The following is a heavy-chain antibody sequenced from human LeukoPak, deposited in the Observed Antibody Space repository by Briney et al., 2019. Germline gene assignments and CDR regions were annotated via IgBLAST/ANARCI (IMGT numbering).Heavy chain of an antibody. Sequence: GGSLRLSCAASGFTFSSYWMSWVRQAPGKGLEWVANIKKDGSEKYYVDSVKGRFTISRDNAKTSLYLQMNSLRAEDTAVYYCAKDRASSWWYFDLWGRGTLVTVSS. CDR3: AKDRASSWWYFDL. J-gene: IGHJ2*01. V-gene: IGHV3-7*03. CDR1: GFTFSSYW. CDR2: IKKDGSEK. D-gene: IGHD5-18*01.